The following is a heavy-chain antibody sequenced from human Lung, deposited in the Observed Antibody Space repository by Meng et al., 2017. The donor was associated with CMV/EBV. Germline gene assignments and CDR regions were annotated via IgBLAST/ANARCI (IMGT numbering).Heavy chain of an antibody. CDR2: ISSNSSYR. J-gene: IGHJ4*02. CDR3: ARDLRNPPTSFGGVRTHVRYFDS. CDR1: GFTFSSYS. V-gene: IGHV3-21*01. Sequence: GESLKISCAASGFTFSSYSMNWVRQAPGKGLEWVSSISSNSSYRYYADSVKGRFTVSRDNAKNSLYLQMNSLRAEDTAVYYCARDLRNPPTSFGGVRTHVRYFDSWGQGXLVTFSS. D-gene: IGHD3-3*01.